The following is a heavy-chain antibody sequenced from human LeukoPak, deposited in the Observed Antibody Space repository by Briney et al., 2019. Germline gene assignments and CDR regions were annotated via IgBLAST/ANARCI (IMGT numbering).Heavy chain of an antibody. CDR3: ARGPMVRYYYYYYMDV. Sequence: ASVKVSCKASGYTFTSYDINWVRQATGQGLEWMGWMNPNSGNTGYAQKFQGRDTITRNTSISTAYMELSSLRSEDTAVYYCARGPMVRYYYYYYMDVWGKGTTVTVSS. CDR1: GYTFTSYD. V-gene: IGHV1-8*03. J-gene: IGHJ6*03. D-gene: IGHD5-18*01. CDR2: MNPNSGNT.